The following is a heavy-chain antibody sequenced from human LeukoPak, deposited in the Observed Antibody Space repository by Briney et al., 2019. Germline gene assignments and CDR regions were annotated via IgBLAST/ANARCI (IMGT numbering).Heavy chain of an antibody. CDR3: ASNRLSGYDPSPFDY. CDR1: GFTSITYG. Sequence: PGGSLRLSCAASGFTSITYGMHWVRQAPGKGLEWVAVISYDGSNKYYADSVKGRFTISRDNSKNTLYLQMNSLRAEDTAVYYCASNRLSGYDPSPFDYWGQGTLVTVSS. V-gene: IGHV3-30*03. D-gene: IGHD3-16*01. CDR2: ISYDGSNK. J-gene: IGHJ4*02.